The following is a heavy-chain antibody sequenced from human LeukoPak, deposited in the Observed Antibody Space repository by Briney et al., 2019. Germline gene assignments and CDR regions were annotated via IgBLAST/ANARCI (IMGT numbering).Heavy chain of an antibody. D-gene: IGHD3-10*01. Sequence: SETLSLTCTVSNGFISTSGFYWGWIRQPPGKGLEWIGKIYYYGSTYYNPSLKSRVTISLDMSKNRFSLKLSSVTAADTAVYYCAREARYYGSPIDWGQGSLVIVSS. CDR3: AREARYYGSPID. CDR1: NGFISTSGFY. CDR2: IYYYGST. V-gene: IGHV4-39*07. J-gene: IGHJ4*02.